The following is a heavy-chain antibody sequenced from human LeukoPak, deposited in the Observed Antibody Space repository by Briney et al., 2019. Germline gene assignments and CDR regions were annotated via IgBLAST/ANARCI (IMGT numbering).Heavy chain of an antibody. D-gene: IGHD1-26*01. CDR3: AREKVGATTNWFDP. CDR2: INHSGST. J-gene: IGHJ5*02. V-gene: IGHV4-34*01. CDR1: GGSFSGYY. Sequence: SETLSLTCAVYGGSFSGYYWSWIRQPPGKGLEWIGEINHSGSTNYNPSLKSRVTISVVTSKNQFSPKLSSVTAADTAVYYCAREKVGATTNWFDPWGQGTLVTVSS.